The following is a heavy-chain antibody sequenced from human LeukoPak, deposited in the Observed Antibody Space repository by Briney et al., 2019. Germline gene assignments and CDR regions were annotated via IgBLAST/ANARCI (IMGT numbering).Heavy chain of an antibody. CDR1: GGSFSGYY. D-gene: IGHD1-26*01. Sequence: KTSETLSLTCAVYGGSFSGYYWSWIRQPPGKGLEWIGEINHSGSTNYNPSLKSRVTISVDTSKNQFSLKLNSVTPADTAVYYCARGGNYWPQWWFDPWGRGTLVSVSS. J-gene: IGHJ5*02. CDR3: ARGGNYWPQWWFDP. V-gene: IGHV4-34*01. CDR2: INHSGST.